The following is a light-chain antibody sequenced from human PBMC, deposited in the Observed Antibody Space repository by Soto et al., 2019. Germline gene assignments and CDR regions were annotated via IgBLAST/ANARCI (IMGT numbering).Light chain of an antibody. V-gene: IGKV3-20*01. CDR2: GAS. J-gene: IGKJ1*01. CDR3: QQYGSSPPWT. Sequence: EIVLTQSPGTLSLSPGERATLSCRASQSVSSSYLAWYQHKPGQAPRLLIYGASSRATGIPDRFSGSGSGTDFTLTISRLEPEDFAVYYYQQYGSSPPWTFGQGTKVEIK. CDR1: QSVSSSY.